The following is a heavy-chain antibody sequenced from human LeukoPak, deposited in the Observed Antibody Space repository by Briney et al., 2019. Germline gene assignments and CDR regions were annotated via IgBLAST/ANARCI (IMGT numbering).Heavy chain of an antibody. J-gene: IGHJ3*02. D-gene: IGHD3-22*01. CDR3: ATDGSGYYFKAFDI. V-gene: IGHV1-24*01. CDR2: FDPEDGET. CDR1: GYTLTELS. Sequence: GASVKVSCKVSGYTLTELSMHWVRQAPGKGLEWMGGFDPEDGETIYAQKFEGRVTMTEDTSTDTAYMELSSLRSEDTAVYYCATDGSGYYFKAFDIWGQGTMVTVSS.